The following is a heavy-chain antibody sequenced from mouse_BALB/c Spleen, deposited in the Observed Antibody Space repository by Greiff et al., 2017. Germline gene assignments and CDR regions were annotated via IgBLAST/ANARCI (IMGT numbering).Heavy chain of an antibody. Sequence: VHLVESGPELVKPGASVKISCKASGYTFTDYYINWVKQKPGQGLEWIGWIYPGSGNTKYNEKFKGKATLTVDTSSSTAYMQLSSLTSEDTAVYFCARRDITTVFDYWGQGTTLTVSS. V-gene: IGHV1-84*02. J-gene: IGHJ2*01. CDR2: IYPGSGNT. CDR3: ARRDITTVFDY. CDR1: GYTFTDYY. D-gene: IGHD1-1*01.